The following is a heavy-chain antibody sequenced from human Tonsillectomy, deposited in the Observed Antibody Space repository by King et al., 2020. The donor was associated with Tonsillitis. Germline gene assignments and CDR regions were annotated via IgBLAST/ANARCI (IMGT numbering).Heavy chain of an antibody. D-gene: IGHD2-2*01. J-gene: IGHJ3*02. CDR3: AKGMYQQLEPRDAFDI. Sequence: VQLVESGGGLVQPGRSLRLSCAASGLTLDDYAMKLVRQAPGKGLEWVSGITWNSGNEAYADSVKGRFCISRDNAKNSRDLQMNSLRAEDTALYYCAKGMYQQLEPRDAFDIWGQGKKVTVSS. V-gene: IGHV3-9*01. CDR2: ITWNSGNE. CDR1: GLTLDDYA.